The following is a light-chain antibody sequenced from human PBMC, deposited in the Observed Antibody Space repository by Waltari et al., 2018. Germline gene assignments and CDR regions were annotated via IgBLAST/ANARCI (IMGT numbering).Light chain of an antibody. CDR2: WAS. V-gene: IGKV4-1*01. CDR3: QQYYTSPLT. J-gene: IGKJ4*01. CDR1: QSLLSSSNNKNY. Sequence: IVMTQSPDSLGVSLGGRATINRRASQSLLSSSNNKNYLAWYQQKPGQPPRLLMYWASLRESGVPERFSGSGSATDFTLTISSLQAEDVAVYYCQQYYTSPLTFGGGTKVEIK.